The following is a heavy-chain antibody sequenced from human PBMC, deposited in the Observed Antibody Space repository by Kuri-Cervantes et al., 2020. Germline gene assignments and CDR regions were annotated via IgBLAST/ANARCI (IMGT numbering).Heavy chain of an antibody. V-gene: IGHV4-34*01. Sequence: SETLSLTCAVYGGSFSTYYWSWIRQPPGQGLEWIGEINHSGSSNYNPSLKSRVTISVDTSKNQFSLKLSSVPAADTAVYFCARGRDYLWGTSRYKNYYYYYMDVWGKGTTVTVSS. CDR2: INHSGSS. J-gene: IGHJ6*03. D-gene: IGHD3-16*02. CDR3: ARGRDYLWGTSRYKNYYYYYMDV. CDR1: GGSFSTYY.